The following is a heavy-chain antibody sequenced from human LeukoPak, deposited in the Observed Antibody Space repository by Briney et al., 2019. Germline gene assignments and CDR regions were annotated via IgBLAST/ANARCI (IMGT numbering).Heavy chain of an antibody. CDR2: INPTSGST. Sequence: SVKVSCKVSGYTFTGYYMHWVRQAPGQWLEWMGRINPTSGSTNYAQKFQGRVTMTRDTSMSTAYMELSRLRPDDTAVYYCARGTKKTIFGPSGDFDIWGQGTMVTVSS. CDR3: ARGTKKTIFGPSGDFDI. D-gene: IGHD3-9*01. V-gene: IGHV1-2*06. CDR1: GYTFTGYY. J-gene: IGHJ3*02.